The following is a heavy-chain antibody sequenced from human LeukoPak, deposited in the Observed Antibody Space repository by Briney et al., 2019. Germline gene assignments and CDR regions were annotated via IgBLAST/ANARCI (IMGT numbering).Heavy chain of an antibody. Sequence: TGGSLRLSCAASGFSFSSYAMSWVRQAPGKGLEWVSAISGSDGSTYYADSVKGRFTISRDNSKNTLYLQMNSLRAEDTAVYYCAKHNWNDGYYYYGMDVWGQGTTVTVSS. J-gene: IGHJ6*02. D-gene: IGHD1-20*01. CDR1: GFSFSSYA. CDR2: ISGSDGST. CDR3: AKHNWNDGYYYYGMDV. V-gene: IGHV3-23*01.